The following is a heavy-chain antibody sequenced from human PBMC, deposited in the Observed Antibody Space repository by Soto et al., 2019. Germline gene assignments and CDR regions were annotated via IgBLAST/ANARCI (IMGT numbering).Heavy chain of an antibody. D-gene: IGHD3-16*01. Sequence: QVQLQESGPGLVKPSETLSLTCSVSGGSISNYYWNWIRQSPGKGLEWLGDIYYSGSTNYNPSLKSRVTMSVDVSKNHFSLELASVTAADTAVYYCARGASWGKYFDFWGQGTVVSVSS. CDR3: ARGASWGKYFDF. V-gene: IGHV4-59*08. CDR2: IYYSGST. J-gene: IGHJ4*02. CDR1: GGSISNYY.